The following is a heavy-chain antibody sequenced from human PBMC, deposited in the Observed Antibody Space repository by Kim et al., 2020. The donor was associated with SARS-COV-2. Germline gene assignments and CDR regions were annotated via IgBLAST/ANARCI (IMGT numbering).Heavy chain of an antibody. CDR3: ARTGRIGAGDNYFDS. CDR1: GGSITYYY. CDR2: IYYSGNT. D-gene: IGHD6-13*01. Sequence: SETLSLTCTVSGGSITYYYWSWIRQPPGKGLEYLGYIYYSGNTNYNPSLKSRLTISVDTSKSQISLRLSSVTAADTAVYYCARTGRIGAGDNYFDSWGQGTPVTVSS. J-gene: IGHJ5*01. V-gene: IGHV4-59*01.